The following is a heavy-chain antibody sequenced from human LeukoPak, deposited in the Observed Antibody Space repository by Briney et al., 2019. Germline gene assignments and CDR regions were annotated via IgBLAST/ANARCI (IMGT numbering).Heavy chain of an antibody. D-gene: IGHD2-15*01. CDR1: GGSISSGSYY. CDR3: ARGGGYCSGGSCSSFDP. Sequence: ASETLSLICTVSGGSISSGSYYWSWIRQPAGKGLEWIGRIYTSGSTNYNPSLKSRVTISVDTSKNQFSLKLSSVTAADTAVYYCARGGGYCSGGSCSSFDPWGQGTLVTVSS. CDR2: IYTSGST. J-gene: IGHJ5*02. V-gene: IGHV4-61*02.